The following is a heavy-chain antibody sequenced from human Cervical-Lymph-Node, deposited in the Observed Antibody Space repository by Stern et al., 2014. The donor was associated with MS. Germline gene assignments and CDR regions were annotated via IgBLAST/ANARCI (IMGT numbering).Heavy chain of an antibody. D-gene: IGHD2/OR15-2a*01. CDR1: GGSVSSTNW. V-gene: IGHV4-4*02. J-gene: IGHJ2*01. CDR2: IYHSGPS. CDR3: ARERQQYCNSEGCSYWYFDL. Sequence: QVQLQESGPGLVKPSGTLSLTCAVSGGSVSSTNWWSWVRQSPGKGLEWIGNIYHSGPSTHRPSLSSRVSISLDNPKNHLSLLLTSVTAADTAVYYCARERQQYCNSEGCSYWYFDLWGRGTLVTVSS.